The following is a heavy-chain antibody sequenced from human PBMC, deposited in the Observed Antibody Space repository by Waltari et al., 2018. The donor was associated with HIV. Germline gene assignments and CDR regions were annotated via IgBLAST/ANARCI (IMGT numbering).Heavy chain of an antibody. CDR3: TTAAIGNIFDN. V-gene: IGHV3-72*01. Sequence: EVQLVESGGGLVQPGGSLRLSCAASGLAFSDYHMDWVRQAQGKGLGGVGRIGNKPSSYTTEYAASVKGRFSSARGDSRNSLYLQMNSLKTEDTAVYYCTTAAIGNIFDNWGQGTLVTVSS. CDR2: IGNKPSSYTT. CDR1: GLAFSDYH. D-gene: IGHD1-1*01. J-gene: IGHJ4*02.